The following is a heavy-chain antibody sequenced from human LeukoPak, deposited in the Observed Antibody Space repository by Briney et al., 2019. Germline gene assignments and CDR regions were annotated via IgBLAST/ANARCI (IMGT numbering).Heavy chain of an antibody. V-gene: IGHV1-2*02. D-gene: IGHD1-26*01. CDR2: INPNSGGT. Sequence: GASVKLSCKASGYTFTGYYMHWVRQAPGQGLEWMVWINPNSGGTNYAQKFQVRVTMTRDTAISTAYIELSRLRSDDTAVYYCARIKSSNKDPPSGSYFLYWGQGTLVTVSS. CDR1: GYTFTGYY. J-gene: IGHJ4*02. CDR3: ARIKSSNKDPPSGSYFLY.